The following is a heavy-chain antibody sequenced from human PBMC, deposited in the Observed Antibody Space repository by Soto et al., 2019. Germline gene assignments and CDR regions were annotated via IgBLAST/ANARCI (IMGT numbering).Heavy chain of an antibody. CDR3: ARTEGRSTRGDY. Sequence: QVPLVQSGAEVKKPGASVRVSCKASGYSFTTYGVTWVRQAPGQGLEWMGWISTYNGDTRVAQQHQGRFTLTTDTSTNAAHMELRRLRSDDTAIYYSARTEGRSTRGDYWGQGTLVNVSS. CDR2: ISTYNGDT. D-gene: IGHD2-8*01. CDR1: GYSFTTYG. V-gene: IGHV1-18*01. J-gene: IGHJ4*02.